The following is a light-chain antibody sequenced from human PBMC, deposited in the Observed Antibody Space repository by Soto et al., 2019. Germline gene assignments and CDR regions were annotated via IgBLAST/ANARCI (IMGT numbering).Light chain of an antibody. CDR3: QQYNDNWT. V-gene: IGKV1-5*03. CDR2: KAS. Sequence: DIQMTQSPSTLSASVGDRVTITCRASQSISSWLAWYQQKPVQAPKLLIYKASTLQSGVPSRFSGSGSATEFTLAISSLQPDDSATYYCQQYNDNWTFGQGTKVEIK. CDR1: QSISSW. J-gene: IGKJ1*01.